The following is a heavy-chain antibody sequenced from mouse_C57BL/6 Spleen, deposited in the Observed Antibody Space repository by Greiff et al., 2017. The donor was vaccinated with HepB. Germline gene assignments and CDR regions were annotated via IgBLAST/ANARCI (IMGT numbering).Heavy chain of an antibody. Sequence: QVQLQQPGAELVKPGASVKLSCKASGYTFTSYWMHWVKQRPGQGLEWIGMIHPNSGSTNYNEKFKSKATLTVDKSSSTAYMQLSSLTSEDSAVYYCARRGGYDGHYYAMDYRGQGTSVTVSS. J-gene: IGHJ4*01. CDR1: GYTFTSYW. CDR2: IHPNSGST. D-gene: IGHD2-2*01. V-gene: IGHV1-64*01. CDR3: ARRGGYDGHYYAMDY.